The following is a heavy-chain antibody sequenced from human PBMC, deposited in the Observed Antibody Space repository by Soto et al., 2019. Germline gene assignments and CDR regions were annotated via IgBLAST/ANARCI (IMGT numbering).Heavy chain of an antibody. CDR2: ISWNSGSI. D-gene: IGHD6-13*01. V-gene: IGHV3-9*01. CDR3: ARQQLGYYYGMDV. J-gene: IGHJ6*02. CDR1: GFTFDDYA. Sequence: LRLSCAASGFTFDDYAMHWVRQAPGKGLEWVSGISWNSGSIGYADSVKGRFTISRDNAKNSLYLQMNSLRAEDTALYYCARQQLGYYYGMDVWGQGTTVTVSS.